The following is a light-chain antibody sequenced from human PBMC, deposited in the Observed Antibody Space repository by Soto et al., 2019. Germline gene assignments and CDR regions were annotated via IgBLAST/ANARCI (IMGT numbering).Light chain of an antibody. CDR2: DVS. Sequence: QSALTQPRSVSGSPGQSVTISCTGTSSDVGGYNYVSWYQQHPGKAPKLMIYDVSKRPSGVPDRFSGSKSGKTASLTISGLQAEDEADYYCCSYAGSYPLVFGGGTKLTVL. V-gene: IGLV2-11*01. J-gene: IGLJ2*01. CDR1: SSDVGGYNY. CDR3: CSYAGSYPLV.